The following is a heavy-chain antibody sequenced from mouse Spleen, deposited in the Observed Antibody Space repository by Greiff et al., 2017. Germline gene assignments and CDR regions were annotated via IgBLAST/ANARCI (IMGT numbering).Heavy chain of an antibody. Sequence: EVQLQQSGPELVKPGASVKISCKASGYSFTGYYMNWVKQSPEKSLEWIGEINPSTGGTTYNQKFKAKATLTVDKSSSTAYMQLKSLTSEDSAVYYCARSGLQLGGFDYWGQGTTLTVSS. CDR1: GYSFTGYY. CDR3: ARSGLQLGGFDY. J-gene: IGHJ2*01. CDR2: INPSTGGT. D-gene: IGHD4-1*02. V-gene: IGHV1-42*01.